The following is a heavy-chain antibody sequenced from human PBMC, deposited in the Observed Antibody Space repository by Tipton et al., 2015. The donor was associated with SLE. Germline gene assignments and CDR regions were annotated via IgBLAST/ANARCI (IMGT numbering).Heavy chain of an antibody. J-gene: IGHJ4*02. CDR2: IKQDGSEK. D-gene: IGHD6-13*01. CDR1: GFTFSSYW. Sequence: GSLRLSCAASGFTFSSYWMSWVRQAPGKGLEWVANIKQDGSEKYYVDSVKGRFTISRDNAKNSLYLQINSLKASDTAMYYCARQKYSSSWHAYDYWGQGTLVTVSS. CDR3: ARQKYSSSWHAYDY. V-gene: IGHV3-7*03.